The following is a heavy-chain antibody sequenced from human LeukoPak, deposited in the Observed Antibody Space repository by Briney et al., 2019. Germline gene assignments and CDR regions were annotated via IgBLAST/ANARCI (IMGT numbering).Heavy chain of an antibody. CDR1: GFSFSNFG. V-gene: IGHV3-33*06. Sequence: GGSLRLFCAASGFSFSNFGMHWVRQTPGKGLEWVALIWSDARKTHYADSVMGRFTISRDNSENTLYLQMNSLRVEDTAVYYCVKGGDGFNFGDHWGQGNRVTVSS. CDR2: IWSDARKT. J-gene: IGHJ4*02. CDR3: VKGGDGFNFGDH. D-gene: IGHD5-24*01.